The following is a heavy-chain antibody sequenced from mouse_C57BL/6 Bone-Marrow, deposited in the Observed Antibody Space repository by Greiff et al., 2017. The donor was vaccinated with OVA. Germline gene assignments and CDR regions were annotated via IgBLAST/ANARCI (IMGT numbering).Heavy chain of an antibody. CDR2: IYPGNGDT. Sequence: LQQSGAELVRPGASVKMSCKASGYTFTSYNMHWVKQTPRQGLEWIGAIYPGNGDTSYNQKFKGKATLTVDKSSSTAYMQLSSLTSEDSAVYFCASRGDSLYYGNSYYWGQGTTLTVSS. J-gene: IGHJ2*01. D-gene: IGHD2-1*01. V-gene: IGHV1-12*01. CDR3: ASRGDSLYYGNSYY. CDR1: GYTFTSYN.